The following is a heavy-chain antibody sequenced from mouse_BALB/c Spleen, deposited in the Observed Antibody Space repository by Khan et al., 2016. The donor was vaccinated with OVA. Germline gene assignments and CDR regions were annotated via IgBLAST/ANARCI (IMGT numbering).Heavy chain of an antibody. CDR1: GYSITSDYA. CDR2: ISYSGRT. J-gene: IGHJ2*01. D-gene: IGHD1-1*01. V-gene: IGHV3-2*02. CDR3: ARSVTITTVLATDFDY. Sequence: EVQLQESGPGLVKPSQSLSLTCTVTGYSITSDYAWNWIRQFPGNKLEWMGYISYSGRTSYNPSLKSRISITRDTSKNQFFLQLNSVTTEDTATXYCARSVTITTVLATDFDYWGQGTTLTVSS.